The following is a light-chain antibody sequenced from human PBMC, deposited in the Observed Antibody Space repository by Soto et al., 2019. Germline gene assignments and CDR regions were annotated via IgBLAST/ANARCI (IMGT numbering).Light chain of an antibody. J-gene: IGKJ4*01. CDR3: QQRSNWLT. CDR2: DAS. CDR1: QSVSSD. Sequence: EIVLTQSPATLSLSPGERATLSCRASQSVSSDLAWYQQKPGQAPRLLIHDASNRATGIPARFSGSGSGTDFTLTISSLEPEDFSVYYCQQRSNWLTFGGGTKVEIK. V-gene: IGKV3-11*01.